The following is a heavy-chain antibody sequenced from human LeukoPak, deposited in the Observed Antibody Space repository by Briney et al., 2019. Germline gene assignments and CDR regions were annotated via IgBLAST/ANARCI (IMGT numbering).Heavy chain of an antibody. V-gene: IGHV3-23*01. J-gene: IGHJ3*02. D-gene: IGHD2-15*01. CDR2: ISGSGGST. Sequence: PGGSLRLSCAASGFTFSNYWMSWVRQAPGKGLEWVSAISGSGGSTYYADSVKGRFTISRDNSKNTLYLQMNSLRAEDTAVYYCTKDRADIVVVVAAASDAFDIWGQGTMVTVSS. CDR1: GFTFSNYW. CDR3: TKDRADIVVVVAAASDAFDI.